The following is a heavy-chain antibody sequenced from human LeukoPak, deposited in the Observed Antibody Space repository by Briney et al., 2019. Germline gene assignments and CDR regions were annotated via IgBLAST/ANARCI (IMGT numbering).Heavy chain of an antibody. D-gene: IGHD6-19*01. J-gene: IGHJ4*02. CDR2: INTDGSST. V-gene: IGHV3-74*01. CDR3: AREKAVAGSYFDY. CDR1: GFTFSSYW. Sequence: PGGSLRLSCAASGFTFSSYWMPWVRQAPGKGLVWVSRINTDGSSTTYADSVKGRFTISRDNAKNTLYLQMNSLRAEDTAVNYCAREKAVAGSYFDYWGQGTLVTVSS.